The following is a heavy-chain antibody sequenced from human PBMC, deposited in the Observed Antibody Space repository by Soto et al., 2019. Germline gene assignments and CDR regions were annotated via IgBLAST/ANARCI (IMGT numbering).Heavy chain of an antibody. CDR3: ARVGVRGVLRSYYYYYGMDV. CDR1: GYSISSGYY. D-gene: IGHD3-10*01. CDR2: IYHSGST. Sequence: SETLSLTCAVSGYSISSGYYWGWIRQPPGKGLEWIGSIYHSGSTYYNPSLKSRVTISVDTSKNQFSLKLSSVTAADTAVYYCARVGVRGVLRSYYYYYGMDVWGQGTTVTVS. J-gene: IGHJ6*02. V-gene: IGHV4-38-2*01.